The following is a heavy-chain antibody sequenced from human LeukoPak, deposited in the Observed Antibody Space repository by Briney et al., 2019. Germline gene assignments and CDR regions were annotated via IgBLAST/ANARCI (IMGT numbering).Heavy chain of an antibody. V-gene: IGHV3-21*01. CDR3: ARGHSGSYQRTDAFDI. CDR1: GFAFISYS. CDR2: TSSSSDYI. D-gene: IGHD1-26*01. J-gene: IGHJ3*02. Sequence: AGSLRLSCAASGFAFISYSINWVRQAPGKGLEWVSSTSSSSDYIYYADSMKGRFSTSRDNAKNSLYLHMNSLRVEDTAVYYCARGHSGSYQRTDAFDIWGQGTMVTVSS.